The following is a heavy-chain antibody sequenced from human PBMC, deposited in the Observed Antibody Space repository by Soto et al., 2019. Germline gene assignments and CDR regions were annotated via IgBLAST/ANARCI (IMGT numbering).Heavy chain of an antibody. CDR2: ISSSGGST. CDR3: AKDREGGDY. V-gene: IGHV3-23*01. D-gene: IGHD1-26*01. Sequence: EVQRLEAGGGLVQPGGSLRLSCAASGFTFSSYAMSWVRQAPGKGLDWVSCISSSGGSTYYADSVKGRFTISRDNSKNTLYLQMNSLRAEDTVIYYCAKDREGGDYWGQGALVTVSS. J-gene: IGHJ4*02. CDR1: GFTFSSYA.